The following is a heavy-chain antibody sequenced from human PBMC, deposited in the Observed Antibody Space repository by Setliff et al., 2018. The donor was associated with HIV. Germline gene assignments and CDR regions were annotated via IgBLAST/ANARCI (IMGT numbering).Heavy chain of an antibody. CDR1: GGSITSHY. CDR3: AKEGGLYFGMLIHDAIDL. D-gene: IGHD3-3*01. J-gene: IGHJ3*01. CDR2: IYYNGIT. Sequence: SETLSLTCTVSGGSITSHYWSFIRQPPGKGLEWIGSIYYNGITNYNPSLTSRVTISVDTSKNQFSLKLTSVTAADTAAYYCAKEGGLYFGMLIHDAIDLWGQGTMVTVSS. V-gene: IGHV4-59*11.